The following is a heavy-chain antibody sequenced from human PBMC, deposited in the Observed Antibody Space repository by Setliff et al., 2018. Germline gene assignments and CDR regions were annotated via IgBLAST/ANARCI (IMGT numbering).Heavy chain of an antibody. Sequence: PSETLSLTCNVSGDSMYGYYWSWIRQPPGKGLEWIGYIYKGGTTKYNPSLGSRISMSVDTSKNQFSLKLNSVTPADTAVYYCARGSEFYYVSGTIDSWGPGTLVTVSS. CDR1: GDSMYGYY. CDR3: ARGSEFYYVSGTIDS. D-gene: IGHD3-10*01. J-gene: IGHJ4*02. CDR2: IYKGGTT. V-gene: IGHV4-59*01.